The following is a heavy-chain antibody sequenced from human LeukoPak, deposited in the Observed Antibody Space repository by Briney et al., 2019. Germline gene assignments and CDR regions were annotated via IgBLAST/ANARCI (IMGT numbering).Heavy chain of an antibody. CDR1: GVSISSSNW. CDR2: IYYSGNT. V-gene: IGHV4-39*01. J-gene: IGHJ4*02. Sequence: PSETLSLTCTVPGVSISSSNWWSWVRQPPGKGLEWIGSIYYSGNTYYNPSLKSRVTISLDTSRNQFSLRLSSVTAADTADYYCARAQGNGLIDFWGQGTLVTVSS. D-gene: IGHD3/OR15-3a*01. CDR3: ARAQGNGLIDF.